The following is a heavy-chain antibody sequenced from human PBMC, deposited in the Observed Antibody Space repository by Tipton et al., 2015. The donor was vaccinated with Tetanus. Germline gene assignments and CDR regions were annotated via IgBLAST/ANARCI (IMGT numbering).Heavy chain of an antibody. CDR1: GGSITSYY. Sequence: LVKPSETLSLTCNVSGGSITSYYWSWIRQRPGRGLEWVGYVHYTGKDNYNPSLRSRVTLSADTSKNQFSLQMSSVTAADTAVYYCARIGWLQQNKPAFDVWGQGTVVTVSS. D-gene: IGHD6-19*01. V-gene: IGHV4-59*13. CDR3: ARIGWLQQNKPAFDV. J-gene: IGHJ3*01. CDR2: VHYTGKD.